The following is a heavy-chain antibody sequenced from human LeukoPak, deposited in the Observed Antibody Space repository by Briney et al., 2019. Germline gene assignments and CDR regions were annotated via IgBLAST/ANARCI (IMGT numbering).Heavy chain of an antibody. Sequence: GGSLRLSCAASGFTFSSYAMSWVRQAPGKGLEWVSTMSGSGASTYYADSVKGRFTISRDNSKNTLYLQMNSLRAEDTAVYFCAKAQEPRIAAPYYSDYWGQGTLVAVSS. CDR2: MSGSGAST. CDR1: GFTFSSYA. J-gene: IGHJ4*02. D-gene: IGHD6-25*01. CDR3: AKAQEPRIAAPYYSDY. V-gene: IGHV3-23*01.